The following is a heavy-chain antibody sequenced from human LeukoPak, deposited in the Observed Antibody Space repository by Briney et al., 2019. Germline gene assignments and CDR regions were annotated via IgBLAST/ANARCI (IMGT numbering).Heavy chain of an antibody. CDR3: ARAPLVGATTPYYYYYYMDV. J-gene: IGHJ6*03. Sequence: SVKVSCKASGGTSSSYAISWVRQAPGQGLEWMGGIIPIFGTANYAQKFQGRVTITTDESTSTAYMELSSLRSEDTAVYYCARAPLVGATTPYYYYYYMDVWGKGTTVTVSS. CDR1: GGTSSSYA. CDR2: IIPIFGTA. V-gene: IGHV1-69*05. D-gene: IGHD1-26*01.